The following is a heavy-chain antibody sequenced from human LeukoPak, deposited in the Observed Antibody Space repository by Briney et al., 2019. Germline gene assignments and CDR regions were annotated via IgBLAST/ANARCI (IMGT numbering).Heavy chain of an antibody. CDR1: GYTFTGYY. CDR2: INPNSGGT. V-gene: IGHV1-2*02. J-gene: IGHJ4*02. CDR3: ASATNRYNWNYCFDY. Sequence: ASVKVSCKASGYTFTGYYMHWVRQAPGQGLEWMGWINPNSGGTNYAQKFQGRVTMTRDTSISTAYMELSRLRSDDTAVYYCASATNRYNWNYCFDYWGQGTLVTVSS. D-gene: IGHD1-7*01.